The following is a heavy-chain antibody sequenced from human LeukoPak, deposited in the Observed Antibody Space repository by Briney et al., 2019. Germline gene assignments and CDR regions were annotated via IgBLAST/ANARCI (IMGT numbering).Heavy chain of an antibody. Sequence: GGSLRLSCAASGFTFSSYAMHLVRQAPGKGLEWVAVISYDGSNKYYADSVKGRFTISRDNSKNTLYLQMNSLRAEDTAVYYCASGDGYHDYWGQGTLVTVSS. J-gene: IGHJ4*02. D-gene: IGHD5-24*01. V-gene: IGHV3-30-3*01. CDR2: ISYDGSNK. CDR3: ASGDGYHDY. CDR1: GFTFSSYA.